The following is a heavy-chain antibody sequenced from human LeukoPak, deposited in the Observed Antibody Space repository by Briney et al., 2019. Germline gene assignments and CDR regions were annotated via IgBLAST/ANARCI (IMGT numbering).Heavy chain of an antibody. CDR3: ARGAGPGIAAAGTPQSDAFDI. V-gene: IGHV3-20*01. CDR1: GFTFDDYG. Sequence: GGSLRLSCAASGFTFDDYGMSWVRQAPGKGLEWVSGINWNGGSTGYADSVKGRFTISRDNAKNSLYLQMNSLRAEDTALYHCARGAGPGIAAAGTPQSDAFDIWGQGTMVTVSS. J-gene: IGHJ3*02. CDR2: INWNGGST. D-gene: IGHD6-13*01.